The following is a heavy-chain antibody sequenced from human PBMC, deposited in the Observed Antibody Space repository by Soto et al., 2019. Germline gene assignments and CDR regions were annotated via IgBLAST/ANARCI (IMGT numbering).Heavy chain of an antibody. CDR2: IIPILGIA. CDR1: GGTFSSYT. V-gene: IGHV1-69*04. D-gene: IGHD5-12*01. Sequence: GASVKVSCKASGGTFSSYTISWVRQAPGQGLEWMGRIIPILGIANYAQKFQGRVTITADKSTSTAYMELSSLRSEDTAVYYCAREVGGGYESWYIDLSGRGTLVTVST. CDR3: AREVGGGYESWYIDL. J-gene: IGHJ2*01.